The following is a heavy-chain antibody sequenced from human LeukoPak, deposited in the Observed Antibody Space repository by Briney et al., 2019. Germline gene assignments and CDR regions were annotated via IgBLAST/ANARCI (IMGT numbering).Heavy chain of an antibody. CDR1: GFTFNNYA. CDR3: AKVRAPSGWFNSDY. D-gene: IGHD6-19*01. J-gene: IGHJ4*02. V-gene: IGHV3-23*01. Sequence: GGSLRLSCAASGFTFNNYAMTWVRQAPGKGLEWVSGISGSGDSTYYADSVKGRFAISRDNSKNTLYLQMNSLRVEDTAAYYCAKVRAPSGWFNSDYWGQGTLVTVCS. CDR2: ISGSGDST.